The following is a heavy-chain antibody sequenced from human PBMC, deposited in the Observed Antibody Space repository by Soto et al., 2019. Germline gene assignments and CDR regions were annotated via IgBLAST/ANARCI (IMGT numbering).Heavy chain of an antibody. V-gene: IGHV1-69*13. D-gene: IGHD3-22*01. CDR3: ARPLRDRNFYHGSAV. Sequence: SVKVCCKASGGTFSKYAISWVRQAPGQGLEWLGGIIPMFGTPNYAQKFQGRVTISADESTTTAYLELSSLRSADTAVYFCARPLRDRNFYHGSAVRGQVTTVTVS. CDR1: GGTFSKYA. J-gene: IGHJ6*02. CDR2: IIPMFGTP.